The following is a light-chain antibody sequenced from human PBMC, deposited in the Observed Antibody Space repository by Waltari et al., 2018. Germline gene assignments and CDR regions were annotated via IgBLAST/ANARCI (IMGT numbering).Light chain of an antibody. J-gene: IGLJ2*01. CDR1: TSDIGGYNF. V-gene: IGLV2-14*03. CDR3: SSYTTSSTLV. CDR2: DLN. Sequence: QSALTQPASVSGSPGQSITISCTGSTSDIGGYNFVSWSQQHPGKAPKLMIYDLNKRPSGVSNRFSASKSGKTASLTISGLQAEDEANYYCSSYTTSSTLVFGGGTKVTVL.